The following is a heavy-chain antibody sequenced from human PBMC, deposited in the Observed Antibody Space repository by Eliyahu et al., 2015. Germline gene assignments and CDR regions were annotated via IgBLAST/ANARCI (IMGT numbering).Heavy chain of an antibody. J-gene: IGHJ4*02. V-gene: IGHV3-43D*04. D-gene: IGHD5-18*01. CDR2: ISWDGGST. CDR3: AKDFGGYSYGHFDY. Sequence: EVQLVESGGVVVQPGGSLRLSCXASGFXFDDYAMHWVRQAPGKGVEWVSLISWDGGSTYYADSVKGRFTISRDNSKNSLYLQMNSLRAEDTALYYCAKDFGGYSYGHFDYWGQGTLVTVSS. CDR1: GFXFDDYA.